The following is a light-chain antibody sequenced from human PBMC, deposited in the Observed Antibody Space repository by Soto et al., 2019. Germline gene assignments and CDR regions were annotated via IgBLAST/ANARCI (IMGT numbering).Light chain of an antibody. CDR2: EVS. Sequence: QSALTQPASVSGSPGQSITISCSGTSSDVGSYDSVSWYQQHPDKAPKLMIYEVSNRPSGVSNRFSGSKSGNAASLTISGLQAEDEADYYCSSYTSSSTLYVFGTGTKLTVL. CDR3: SSYTSSSTLYV. CDR1: SSDVGSYDS. J-gene: IGLJ1*01. V-gene: IGLV2-14*01.